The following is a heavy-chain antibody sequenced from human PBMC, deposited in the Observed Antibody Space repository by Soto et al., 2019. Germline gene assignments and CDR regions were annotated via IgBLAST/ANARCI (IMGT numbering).Heavy chain of an antibody. V-gene: IGHV3-15*01. D-gene: IGHD2-15*01. CDR3: TTLGYCRGATCYHTDAGAFDI. CDR2: IKSKKDGETT. J-gene: IGHJ3*02. CDR1: GFTFSNAW. Sequence: EVQLVESGGGLIKPGGSLRLSCAGSGFTFSNAWMSWVRQAPGKGPEWVGRIKSKKDGETTDYAAPVKGRFTISRDDSKNTLYLQMNSLKPEDTALYYCTTLGYCRGATCYHTDAGAFDIWGQGAMVIVSS.